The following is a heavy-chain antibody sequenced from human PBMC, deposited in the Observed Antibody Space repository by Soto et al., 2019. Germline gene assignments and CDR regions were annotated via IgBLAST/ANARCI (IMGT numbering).Heavy chain of an antibody. CDR1: GYTLTELS. V-gene: IGHV1-24*01. D-gene: IGHD6-19*01. CDR3: ATDLEAVAGLATTAQIVPLVRPVN. Sequence: GASVKVSCKVSGYTLTELSMHWVRQAPGKGLEWMGGFDPEDGETIYAQKFQGRVTMTEDTSTDTAYMELSSLRSEDTAVYYCATDLEAVAGLATTAQIVPLVRPVNWGQGTLVTVSS. CDR2: FDPEDGET. J-gene: IGHJ4*02.